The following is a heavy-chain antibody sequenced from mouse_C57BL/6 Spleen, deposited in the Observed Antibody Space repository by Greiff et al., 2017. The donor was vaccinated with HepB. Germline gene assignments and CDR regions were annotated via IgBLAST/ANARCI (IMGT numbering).Heavy chain of an antibody. Sequence: EVQVVESGEGLVKPGGSLKLSCAASGFTFSSYAMSWVRQTPEKRLEWVAYISSGGDYIYYADTVKGRFTISRDNARNTLYLQMSSLKSEDTAMYYCTREDYGSSHWYFDVWGTGTTVTVSS. CDR2: ISSGGDYI. CDR3: TREDYGSSHWYFDV. D-gene: IGHD1-1*01. CDR1: GFTFSSYA. J-gene: IGHJ1*03. V-gene: IGHV5-9-1*02.